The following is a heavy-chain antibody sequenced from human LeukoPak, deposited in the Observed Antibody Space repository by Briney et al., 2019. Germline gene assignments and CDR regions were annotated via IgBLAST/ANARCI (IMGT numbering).Heavy chain of an antibody. CDR2: IYYSGST. V-gene: IGHV4-31*03. CDR3: ARQGSGWLYYFDY. D-gene: IGHD6-19*01. J-gene: IGHJ4*02. CDR1: GGSISRGGYY. Sequence: SQTLSLTCTVSGGSISRGGYYWSWIRQHPGKGLEWIGYIYYSGSTYYNPSLKSRVTISVDTSKNQFSLKLSSVTAADTAVYYCARQGSGWLYYFDYWGQGTLVTVSS.